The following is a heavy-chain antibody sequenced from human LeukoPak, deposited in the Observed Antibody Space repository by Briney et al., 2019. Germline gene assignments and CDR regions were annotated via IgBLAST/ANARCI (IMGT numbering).Heavy chain of an antibody. J-gene: IGHJ4*02. CDR3: ARRAAGKYYDSSGYYFNIDY. D-gene: IGHD3-22*01. CDR2: MNPNSGNT. V-gene: IGHV1-8*01. Sequence: GASVKVSCKASGYTFTSYDINWVRQATGQGLEWMGWMNPNSGNTGYAQKFQGRVTMTRNTSISTAYMELSSLRSEDTAVYYCARRAAGKYYDSSGYYFNIDYWGQGTLVTVSS. CDR1: GYTFTSYD.